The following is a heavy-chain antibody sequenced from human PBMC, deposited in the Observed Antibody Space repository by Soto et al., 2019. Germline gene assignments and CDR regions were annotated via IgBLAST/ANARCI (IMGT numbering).Heavy chain of an antibody. D-gene: IGHD4-17*01. CDR3: ADKNYADYGWFDS. J-gene: IGHJ5*01. CDR1: GGSISSSKW. Sequence: QVQLQESGPGLVKPSGTLSLTCAVSGGSISSSKWWSWVRQPPGKGLEWIGEIYHSGSTNYNPSLKRRVTISVDKSKNQFSLNLNSVTAADTAVYYCADKNYADYGWFDSGGQGILVTVSS. CDR2: IYHSGST. V-gene: IGHV4-4*02.